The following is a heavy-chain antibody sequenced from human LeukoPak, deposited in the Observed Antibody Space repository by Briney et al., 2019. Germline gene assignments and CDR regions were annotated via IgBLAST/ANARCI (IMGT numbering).Heavy chain of an antibody. CDR3: AKGIYSSGWSYFDY. J-gene: IGHJ4*01. Sequence: GGSLRLSCAASGYTFSNSAMSWVRQAPGKGLEWVSTLSGSGITTYYADSVKGRFTISRDNSKNTLYLQMNSLRAEDTAVYYCAKGIYSSGWSYFDYWGHGTLVTVSP. CDR2: LSGSGITT. D-gene: IGHD6-19*01. CDR1: GYTFSNSA. V-gene: IGHV3-23*01.